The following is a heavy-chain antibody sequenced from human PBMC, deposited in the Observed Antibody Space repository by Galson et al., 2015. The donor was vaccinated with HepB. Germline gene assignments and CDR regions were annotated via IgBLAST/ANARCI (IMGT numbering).Heavy chain of an antibody. CDR2: IIPIFGTA. J-gene: IGHJ4*02. Sequence: SVKVSCKASGGTFSSYAISWVRQAPGQGLEWMGGIIPIFGTANYAQKFQGRVTITADKSTSTAYMELSSLRSEDTAVYYCARLRGYEYYFDYWGQGTLVTVSS. CDR1: GGTFSSYA. D-gene: IGHD2-15*01. V-gene: IGHV1-69*06. CDR3: ARLRGYEYYFDY.